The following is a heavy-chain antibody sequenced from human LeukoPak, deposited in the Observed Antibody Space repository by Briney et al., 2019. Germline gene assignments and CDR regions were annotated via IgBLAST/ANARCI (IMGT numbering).Heavy chain of an antibody. CDR1: GGSISNYY. Sequence: SETLSLTCTVSGGSISNYYWNWIRQPPGKGLEWIGYIYYGGSTNYNPSLQSRVIISVDKSKNQFSLKLNSVTPADTATYYCATTTYSFGHGLPLDYWGRGTPVTVSS. D-gene: IGHD5-18*01. CDR3: ATTTYSFGHGLPLDY. V-gene: IGHV4-59*01. CDR2: IYYGGST. J-gene: IGHJ4*02.